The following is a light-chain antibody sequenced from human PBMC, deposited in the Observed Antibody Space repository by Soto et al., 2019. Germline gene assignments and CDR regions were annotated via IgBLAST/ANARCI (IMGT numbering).Light chain of an antibody. CDR2: KAS. Sequence: DIQMTQSPSTLSASVGDRVTITCRASQSISSWLARYQQKPGKAPKLLIYKASSLESGVPSRFSGSGSGTEFTLTISSLQPDDFATYYCQQYYSSSPYTFGQGTKLEIK. CDR1: QSISSW. CDR3: QQYYSSSPYT. J-gene: IGKJ2*01. V-gene: IGKV1-5*03.